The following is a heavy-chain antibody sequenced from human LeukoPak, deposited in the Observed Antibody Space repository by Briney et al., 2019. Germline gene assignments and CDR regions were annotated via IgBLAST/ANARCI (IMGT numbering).Heavy chain of an antibody. V-gene: IGHV4-59*08. CDR1: GGSISSYY. D-gene: IGHD2-2*01. Sequence: SETLSLTCTVSGGSISSYYWSWIRQPPGKGLEWIGYIYYSGSTNYNPSLKSRVTISVDTSKNQFSLKLSSVTAADTAVYYCARVVVVVVPAGTYYYYYYYMDVWGKGTTVTVSS. CDR2: IYYSGST. CDR3: ARVVVVVVPAGTYYYYYYYMDV. J-gene: IGHJ6*03.